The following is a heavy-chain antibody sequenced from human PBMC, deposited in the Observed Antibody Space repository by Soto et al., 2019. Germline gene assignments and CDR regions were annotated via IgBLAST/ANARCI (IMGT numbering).Heavy chain of an antibody. CDR1: GFTFSTYA. D-gene: IGHD3-9*01. CDR3: ARDPSTGNADY. CDR2: ISSDGDST. Sequence: GGSLRLSCAASGFTFSTYALNWVRQSPGKGLEWVSTISSDGDSTYYVDSVKGRFTVSRDNSKNTMYLQMNSLRAEDTALYFCARDPSTGNADYWGQGTLVTVSS. J-gene: IGHJ4*02. V-gene: IGHV3-23*01.